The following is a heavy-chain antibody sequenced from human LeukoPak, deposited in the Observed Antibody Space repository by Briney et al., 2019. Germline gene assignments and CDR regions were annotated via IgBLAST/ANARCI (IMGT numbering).Heavy chain of an antibody. CDR2: IIPIFGTA. Sequence: GASVKVSCKASGGTFSSYAISWVRQAPGQGLEWMGGIIPIFGTANYAQKFQGRVTITADKSTSTAYMELSSLRSEDTAVYYCARAYSSSWYGHFDIWGQGTMVTVSS. J-gene: IGHJ3*02. D-gene: IGHD6-13*01. V-gene: IGHV1-69*06. CDR3: ARAYSSSWYGHFDI. CDR1: GGTFSSYA.